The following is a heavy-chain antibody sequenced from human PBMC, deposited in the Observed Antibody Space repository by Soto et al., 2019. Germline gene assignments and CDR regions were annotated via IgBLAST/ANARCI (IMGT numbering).Heavy chain of an antibody. V-gene: IGHV4-59*08. CDR2: IYYSGST. Sequence: PSETLSLTCTVSGGSISSYYWSWIRQPPGKGLEWIGYIYYSGSTNYNPSLKSRVTISVDTSKNQFSLKLSSVTAADTAVYYCARLYSYGYEFDYWGQGTLVTVSP. CDR3: ARLYSYGYEFDY. CDR1: GGSISSYY. J-gene: IGHJ4*02. D-gene: IGHD5-18*01.